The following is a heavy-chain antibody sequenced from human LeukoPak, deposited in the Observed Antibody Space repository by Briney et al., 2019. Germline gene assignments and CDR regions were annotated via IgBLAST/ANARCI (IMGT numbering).Heavy chain of an antibody. CDR1: GGTFSSYT. CDR2: IIPILGIA. V-gene: IGHV1-69*04. D-gene: IGHD2-21*01. J-gene: IGHJ5*02. Sequence: GASVKVSCKASGGTFSSYTISWVRQAPGQGLEWMGRIIPILGIANYAQKFQGRVTITADKSTSTAYMELSSLRSEETAVYYCAREGDIVVVSPTNWFDPWGQGTLVTVSS. CDR3: AREGDIVVVSPTNWFDP.